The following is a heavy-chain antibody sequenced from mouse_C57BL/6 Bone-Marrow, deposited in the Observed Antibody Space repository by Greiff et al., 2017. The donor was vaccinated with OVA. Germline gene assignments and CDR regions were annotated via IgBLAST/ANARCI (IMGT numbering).Heavy chain of an antibody. CDR3: TRWAITTVVAHYYAKDD. D-gene: IGHD1-1*01. J-gene: IGHJ4*01. V-gene: IGHV1-55*01. Sequence: QVQLKQPGAELVKPGASVKMSCKASGYTFTSYWITWVKQRPGQGLEWIGDIYPGSGSTTYNEKFKSKATLTVDTSSSTAYMQLSSLTSEDSAVYYCTRWAITTVVAHYYAKDDWGQGPSVTVSS. CDR1: GYTFTSYW. CDR2: IYPGSGST.